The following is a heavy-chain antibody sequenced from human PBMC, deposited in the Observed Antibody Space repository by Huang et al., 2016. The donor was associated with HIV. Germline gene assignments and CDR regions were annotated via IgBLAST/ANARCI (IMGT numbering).Heavy chain of an antibody. Sequence: VESGGRSVQPGGSIRLSCVGSTFTFGAYWMSWVREQPGKGLEWVANIKQDETEKYYVDSVKGRFNISRDNAKKVLFLEMDALRVEDTAIYFCATKTAGMDIWGQGTTVIVSS. CDR2: IKQDETEK. V-gene: IGHV3-7*01. CDR1: TFTFGAYW. J-gene: IGHJ6*02. CDR3: ATKTAGMDI.